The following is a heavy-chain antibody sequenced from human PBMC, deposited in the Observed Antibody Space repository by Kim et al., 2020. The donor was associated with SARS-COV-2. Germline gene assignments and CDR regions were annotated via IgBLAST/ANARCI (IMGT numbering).Heavy chain of an antibody. CDR2: IYYSGST. Sequence: SETLSPTCTVSGGSISSSSYYWGWIRQPPGKGLEWIGSIYYSGSTYYNPSLKSRVTISVDTSKNQFSLKLSSVTAADTAVYYCAVLWFGELWFDYWGQGTLVTVSS. J-gene: IGHJ4*02. D-gene: IGHD3-10*01. CDR1: GGSISSSSYY. V-gene: IGHV4-39*01. CDR3: AVLWFGELWFDY.